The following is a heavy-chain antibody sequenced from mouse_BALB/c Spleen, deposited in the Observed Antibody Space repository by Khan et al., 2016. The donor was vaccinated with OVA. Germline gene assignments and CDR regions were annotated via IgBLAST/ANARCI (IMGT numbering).Heavy chain of an antibody. J-gene: IGHJ4*01. CDR2: INTHSGVP. CDR1: GYTFTTAG. Sequence: QIQLVQSGPELKKPGETVRISCKASGYTFTTAGIQWVQQMPGKGLKWIGWINTHSGVPKYAEDFKGRFALSLEISVNTAYLQITNLTNEDTATYCCARGGAAYYRNDGGAMEYWGQGTTVTVSS. CDR3: ARGGAAYYRNDGGAMEY. D-gene: IGHD2-14*01. V-gene: IGHV9-4*02.